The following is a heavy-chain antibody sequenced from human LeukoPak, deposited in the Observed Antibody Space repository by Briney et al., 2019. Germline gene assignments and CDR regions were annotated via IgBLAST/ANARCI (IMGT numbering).Heavy chain of an antibody. Sequence: PSETLSLTCTVSGGSISSSSYYWGWIRQPPGKGLEWIGSIYYSGSTYYNPSLKSRVTISVDTSKNQFSLKLSSVTAADTAVYYCARESSGWYRGLDYWGQGTLVTVSS. CDR2: IYYSGST. CDR1: GGSISSSSYY. CDR3: ARESSGWYRGLDY. J-gene: IGHJ4*02. D-gene: IGHD6-19*01. V-gene: IGHV4-39*07.